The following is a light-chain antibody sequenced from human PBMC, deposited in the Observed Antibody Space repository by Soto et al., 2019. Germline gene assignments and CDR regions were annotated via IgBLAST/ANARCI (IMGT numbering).Light chain of an antibody. CDR1: QSRVHTDGIAY. CDR2: TVS. Sequence: VVRRESPLSLRGSPGQPSSISCRFSQSRVHTDGIAYLNWFHQRQGPSPRRXXYTVSNRDSGVPARFSVSGSGTDGTMKISGVEAEDGGVYDCMQGIHWPITFCQGTRLEIK. J-gene: IGKJ5*01. V-gene: IGKV2-30*02. CDR3: MQGIHWPIT.